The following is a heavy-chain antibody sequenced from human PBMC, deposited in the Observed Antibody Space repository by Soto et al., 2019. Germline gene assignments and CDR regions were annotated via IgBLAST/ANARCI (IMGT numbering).Heavy chain of an antibody. Sequence: QVQLQESGPGLLKPSQTLSLPSTFSGGSFSSGDYSWGWFRQPPGKGLEWIGYIYYSGSTYYNPSLKSRVTISVDTSKNQFSLKLSSVTAADTAVYYCARGTVDTAFDYWGQGTLVTVSS. CDR1: GGSFSSGDYS. D-gene: IGHD5-18*01. CDR2: IYYSGST. CDR3: ARGTVDTAFDY. V-gene: IGHV4-30-4*01. J-gene: IGHJ4*02.